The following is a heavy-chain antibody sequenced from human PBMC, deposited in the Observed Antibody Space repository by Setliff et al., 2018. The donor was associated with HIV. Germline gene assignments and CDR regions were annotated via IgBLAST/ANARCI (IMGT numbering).Heavy chain of an antibody. D-gene: IGHD3-3*01. Sequence: PGESLRLSCAASGFTFSGSAVHWVRQASGKGLEWVGRIRSKANSYATAYAASVKGRFTIFRDDSKNTAYLQMNSLKTEDTAVYYCTRSHYDFWSGYYAGYYMDVWGKGTTVTVSS. V-gene: IGHV3-73*01. CDR2: IRSKANSYAT. CDR3: TRSHYDFWSGYYAGYYMDV. J-gene: IGHJ6*03. CDR1: GFTFSGSA.